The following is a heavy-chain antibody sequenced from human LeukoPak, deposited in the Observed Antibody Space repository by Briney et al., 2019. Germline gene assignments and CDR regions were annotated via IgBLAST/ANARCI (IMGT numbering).Heavy chain of an antibody. Sequence: PGGSLRLSCAASGFTVSSKYMSWVRQAPGKGLEWVSSISPSSSAIYYADSVKGRFTISRDNAENSVYLQMNSLRDEDTAVYYCARQFSGWTTYWGQGTLVTVSS. J-gene: IGHJ4*02. CDR3: ARQFSGWTTY. V-gene: IGHV3-48*02. D-gene: IGHD6-19*01. CDR2: ISPSSSAI. CDR1: GFTVSSKY.